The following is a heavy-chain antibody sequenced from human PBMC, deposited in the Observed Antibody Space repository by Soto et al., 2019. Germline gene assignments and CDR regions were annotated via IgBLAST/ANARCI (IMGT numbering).Heavy chain of an antibody. D-gene: IGHD6-6*01. V-gene: IGHV1-18*01. CDR2: GRTHNGAT. J-gene: IGHJ3*02. Sequence: QGQLVQSGTEVKKPGASVKVSCTASGYTFSSDGISWVRQAPGQGLEWLGWGRTHNGATNSAQRLQGRVTLTTDTSTSTAYMELRSLRSDATAVYFCARETSPGFDIWGQGTLVTVSS. CDR3: ARETSPGFDI. CDR1: GYTFSSDG.